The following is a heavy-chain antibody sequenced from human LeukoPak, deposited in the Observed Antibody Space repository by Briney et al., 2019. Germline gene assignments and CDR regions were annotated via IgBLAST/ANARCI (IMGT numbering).Heavy chain of an antibody. CDR1: GGSISSYY. CDR2: TDYSGST. CDR3: ARGGTAVIAPYAFDI. D-gene: IGHD4-23*01. Sequence: SETLSLTCTVSGGSISSYYWSWIRQPPGKGLEWIGYTDYSGSTNCNPSVKSRVAMSVDTSKKPFSLKLSSLTAADTAVYYCARGGTAVIAPYAFDIWGQGTMVTVSS. V-gene: IGHV4-59*01. J-gene: IGHJ3*02.